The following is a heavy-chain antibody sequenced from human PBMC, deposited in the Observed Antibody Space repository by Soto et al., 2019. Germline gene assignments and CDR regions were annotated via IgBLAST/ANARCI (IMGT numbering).Heavy chain of an antibody. CDR1: GGSISSSSYY. D-gene: IGHD4-17*01. J-gene: IGHJ4*02. Sequence: QLQLQESGPGLVKPSETLSLTCTVSGGSISSSSYYWGWIRQPPGKGLEWIGSIYYSGSTYYNPSRKSRVTISVDTSKNQFSLKLSSVTAADTAVYYCARGFKNDYGDYGYLDYWGQGTLVTVSS. V-gene: IGHV4-39*01. CDR3: ARGFKNDYGDYGYLDY. CDR2: IYYSGST.